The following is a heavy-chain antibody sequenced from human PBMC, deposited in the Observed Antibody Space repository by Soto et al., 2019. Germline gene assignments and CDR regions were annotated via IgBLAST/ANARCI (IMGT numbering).Heavy chain of an antibody. CDR1: GGSISSSSYY. CDR3: ARVKDSSDSYYYYFDS. CDR2: IYYSGST. D-gene: IGHD3-22*01. V-gene: IGHV4-39*07. Sequence: PSETLSLTCTVSGGSISSSSYYWGWIRQPPGKGLEWIGSIYYSGSTYYNPSLKSRVTISVDTSKNQLSLKLSSVTAADTAVYYCARVKDSSDSYYYYFDSWGQGALVTVSS. J-gene: IGHJ4*02.